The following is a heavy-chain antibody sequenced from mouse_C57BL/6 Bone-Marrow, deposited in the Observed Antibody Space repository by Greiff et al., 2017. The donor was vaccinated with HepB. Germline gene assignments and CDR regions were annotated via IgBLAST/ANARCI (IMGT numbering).Heavy chain of an antibody. J-gene: IGHJ2*01. V-gene: IGHV1-81*01. CDR1: GYTFTSYG. CDR2: IYPRSGNT. CDR3: ARRYYGSSYFDY. Sequence: VQVVESGAELARPGASVKLSCKASGYTFTSYGISWVKQRTGQGLEWIGEIYPRSGNTYYNEKFKGKATLTADKSSSTAYMELRSLTSEDSAVYFCARRYYGSSYFDYWGQGTTLTVSS. D-gene: IGHD1-1*01.